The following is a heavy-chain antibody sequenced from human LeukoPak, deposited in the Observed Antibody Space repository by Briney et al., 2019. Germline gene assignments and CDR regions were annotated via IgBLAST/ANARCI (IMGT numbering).Heavy chain of an antibody. CDR3: ARQRLPPYCSGGSCYPDNYFDY. CDR2: IYYSGST. V-gene: IGHV4-39*01. CDR1: GGSISSSSYY. J-gene: IGHJ4*02. D-gene: IGHD2-15*01. Sequence: SETLSLTCTVSGGSISSSSYYWGWIRQPPGKGLEWIGSIYYSGSTYYNPSLKSRVTISVDTSKNQFSLKLSSVTAADTAMYYCARQRLPPYCSGGSCYPDNYFDYWGQGTLVTVSS.